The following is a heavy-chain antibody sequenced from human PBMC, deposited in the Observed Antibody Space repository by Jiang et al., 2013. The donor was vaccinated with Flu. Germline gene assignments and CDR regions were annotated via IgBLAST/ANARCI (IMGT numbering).Heavy chain of an antibody. CDR2: ISYDGSNK. CDR3: AKESAAVTIGIPTADY. J-gene: IGHJ4*01. D-gene: IGHD4-17*01. CDR1: GFTFSSYG. Sequence: VQLLESGGGVVQPGRSLRLSCAASGFTFSSYGMHWVRQAPGKGLEWVAVISYDGSNKYYADSVKGRFTISRDNSKNTLYLQMNSLRAEDTAVYYCAKESAAVTIGIPTADYWGQGNPGHRLL. V-gene: IGHV3-30*18.